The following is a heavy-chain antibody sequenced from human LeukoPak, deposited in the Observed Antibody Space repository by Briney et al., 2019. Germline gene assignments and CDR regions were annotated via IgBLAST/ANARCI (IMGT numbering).Heavy chain of an antibody. CDR2: IIPIFGTA. CDR3: ARGGYSYDETNHYSYYMDV. CDR1: GGTFSNYA. V-gene: IGHV1-69*13. D-gene: IGHD5-18*01. J-gene: IGHJ6*03. Sequence: SVKVSCKASGGTFSNYAFSWVRQAPGQGLEWMGRIIPIFGTANHAQKFQGRFSTTADDSTSTAYMELSSLRSEDTAVYYCARGGYSYDETNHYSYYMDVWGKGTTVTVSS.